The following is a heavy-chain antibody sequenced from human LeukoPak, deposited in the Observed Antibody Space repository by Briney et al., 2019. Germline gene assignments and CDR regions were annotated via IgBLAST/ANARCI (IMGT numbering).Heavy chain of an antibody. CDR3: ARASPWLQLFL. CDR2: INHSGST. D-gene: IGHD5-24*01. CDR1: GGSFSGYY. Sequence: PSETLSLTCAVYGGSFSGYYWSWIRQPPGKGLEWIGEINHSGSTNYNPSLKSRVTISVDTSKNQFSLKLSSVTAADTAVYYCARASPWLQLFLWGQGTLVTVSS. J-gene: IGHJ4*02. V-gene: IGHV4-34*01.